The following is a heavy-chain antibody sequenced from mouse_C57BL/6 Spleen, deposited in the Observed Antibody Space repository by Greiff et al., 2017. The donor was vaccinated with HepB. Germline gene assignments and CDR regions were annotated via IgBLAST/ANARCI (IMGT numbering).Heavy chain of an antibody. V-gene: IGHV5-4*01. J-gene: IGHJ2*01. CDR2: ISDGGSYT. CDR3: ARDHYYGNYFDY. D-gene: IGHD1-1*01. Sequence: EVQGVESGGGLVKPGGSLKLSCAASGFTFSSYAMSWVRQTPETRLEWVATISDGGSYTYYPDNVKGRFTISRDNAKNNLYLQMSHLKSEDTAMYYCARDHYYGNYFDYWGQGTTLTVSS. CDR1: GFTFSSYA.